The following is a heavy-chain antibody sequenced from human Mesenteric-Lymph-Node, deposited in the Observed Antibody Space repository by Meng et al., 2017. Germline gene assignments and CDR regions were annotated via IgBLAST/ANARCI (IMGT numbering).Heavy chain of an antibody. J-gene: IGHJ4*01. CDR3: ARANSDGDYGRACES. D-gene: IGHD3-16*01. V-gene: IGHV5-51*01. Sequence: GESLKISCTGSGYTFSSYWIGWVRQVPGKGLEWVAMIYPGGSDTSYRQSVKGQVTISTDKAKSTPYLQWSSLRAADTAVYYCARANSDGDYGRACESWGQGTMVTVSS. CDR1: GYTFSSYW. CDR2: IYPGGSDT.